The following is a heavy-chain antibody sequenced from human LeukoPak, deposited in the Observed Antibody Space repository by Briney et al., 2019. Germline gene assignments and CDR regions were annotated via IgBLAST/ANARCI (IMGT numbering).Heavy chain of an antibody. CDR3: ARHYYDSTHDAFDI. V-gene: IGHV4-59*08. J-gene: IGHJ3*02. Sequence: SETLSLTCTVSGGSISSYYWSWIRQPPGKGLEWIGYIYYSGSTNYNPSLKNRVTISVDTSKNQFSLKLSSVTAADTAVYYCARHYYDSTHDAFDIWGQGTMVTVSS. CDR1: GGSISSYY. D-gene: IGHD3-22*01. CDR2: IYYSGST.